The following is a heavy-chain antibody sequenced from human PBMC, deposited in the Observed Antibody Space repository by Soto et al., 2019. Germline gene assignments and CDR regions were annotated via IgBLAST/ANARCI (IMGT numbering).Heavy chain of an antibody. CDR2: SDPSDSYT. V-gene: IGHV5-10-1*01. J-gene: IGHJ6*02. Sequence: EVQLVPSGAEVKKPGESLRISCKGSGYSFTSYWISWVRQMPGKGLEGMGRSDPSDSYTNYSPSFQGHVTISADKSISTAYLKWSSLNASDTPMYYCSRLAMATSRGYYGMDVWGQGTTVNVSS. CDR3: SRLAMATSRGYYGMDV. CDR1: GYSFTSYW. D-gene: IGHD5-12*01.